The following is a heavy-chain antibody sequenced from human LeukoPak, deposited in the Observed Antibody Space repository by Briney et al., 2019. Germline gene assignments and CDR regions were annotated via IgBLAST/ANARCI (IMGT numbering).Heavy chain of an antibody. J-gene: IGHJ4*02. V-gene: IGHV3-23*01. D-gene: IGHD3-22*01. CDR1: GFTFSSYA. Sequence: GGSLRLSCAAPGFTFSSYAMSWVRQAPGKGLEWVSAISGSGGSTYYADSVKGRFTISRDNSKNTLYLQMNSLRAEDTAVYYCAKDSIVVVRIFDYWGQGTLVTVSS. CDR3: AKDSIVVVRIFDY. CDR2: ISGSGGST.